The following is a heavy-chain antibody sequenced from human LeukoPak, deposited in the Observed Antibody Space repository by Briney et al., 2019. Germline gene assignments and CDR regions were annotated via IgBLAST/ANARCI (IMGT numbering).Heavy chain of an antibody. CDR2: MNPNSGNT. CDR3: ARGPHDYGGNSYAFDI. J-gene: IGHJ3*02. D-gene: IGHD4-23*01. V-gene: IGHV1-8*01. Sequence: ASVKVSCKASGYTFTSCDINWVRQATGQGLEWMGWMNPNSGNTGYAQKFQGRVTMTRNTSISTAYMELSSLRSEDTAVYYCARGPHDYGGNSYAFDIWGQGTMVTVSS. CDR1: GYTFTSCD.